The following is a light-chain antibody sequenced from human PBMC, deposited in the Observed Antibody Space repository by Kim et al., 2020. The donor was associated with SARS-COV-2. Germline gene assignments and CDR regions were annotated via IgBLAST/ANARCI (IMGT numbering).Light chain of an antibody. Sequence: PAPISCKSSQSLLASDGHTYLYWYLQKPGQPPQLLLYEVSGRFSGVPERFSGSGSGTDFTLRISRVEAEDVGIYYCMQSTHLPWAFGQGTKVDIK. V-gene: IGKV2-29*03. CDR2: EVS. J-gene: IGKJ1*01. CDR3: MQSTHLPWA. CDR1: QSLLASDGHTY.